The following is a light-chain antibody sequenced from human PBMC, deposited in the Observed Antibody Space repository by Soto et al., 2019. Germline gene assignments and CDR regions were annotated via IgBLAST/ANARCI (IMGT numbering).Light chain of an antibody. CDR1: QSFTSRS. V-gene: IGKV3-20*01. Sequence: EIVLTQSPGTLSLSPGERATLSCRASQSFTSRSLAWYQQKPGLAPRLLISGASNRAAGIPDRFSGSGSGTDFTLTISRLEPEDFAVYYCQQYDSSPRTFGQGTNVDI. CDR3: QQYDSSPRT. J-gene: IGKJ1*01. CDR2: GAS.